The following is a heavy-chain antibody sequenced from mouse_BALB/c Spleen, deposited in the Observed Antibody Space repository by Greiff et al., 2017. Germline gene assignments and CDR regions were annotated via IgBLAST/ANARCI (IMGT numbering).Heavy chain of an antibody. V-gene: IGHV2-9*02. CDR1: GFSLTSYG. CDR2: IWAGGST. D-gene: IGHD1-1*01. CDR3: AGSSYYAMDY. Sequence: QVQLQQSGPGLVAPSQSLSITCTVSGFSLTSYGVHWVRQPPGKGLEWLGVIWAGGSTNYNSALMSRLSISKDNSKSQVFLKMNSLQTDDTAMYYCAGSSYYAMDYWGQGTSVTVSA. J-gene: IGHJ4*01.